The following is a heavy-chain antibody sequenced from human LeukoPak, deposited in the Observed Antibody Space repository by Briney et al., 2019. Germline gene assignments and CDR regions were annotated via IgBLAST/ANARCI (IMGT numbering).Heavy chain of an antibody. J-gene: IGHJ4*02. CDR3: ARESAAGRGFDY. D-gene: IGHD6-13*01. CDR1: GFTLSSYG. Sequence: GGSLRLSCAASGFTLSSYGMHWVRQAPGKGLEWVAVIWYDGSNKYYADSVKGRFTISRDNSKNTLYLQMNSLRAEDTAVYYCARESAAGRGFDYCGQGTLVTVSS. V-gene: IGHV3-33*01. CDR2: IWYDGSNK.